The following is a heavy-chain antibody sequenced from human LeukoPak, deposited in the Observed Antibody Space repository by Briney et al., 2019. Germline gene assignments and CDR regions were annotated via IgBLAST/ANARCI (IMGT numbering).Heavy chain of an antibody. CDR1: GYTFTSYY. Sequence: ASVKVSCKASGYTFTSYYMHWVRQAPGQGLEWMGIINPSGGSTSYAQKFQGRVTMTRDTSTSTVYMELSSLRSEDTAVYYCARDRSGSSSWTPNYYYCGMDVWGQGTTVTVSS. J-gene: IGHJ6*02. CDR2: INPSGGST. D-gene: IGHD6-13*01. V-gene: IGHV1-46*01. CDR3: ARDRSGSSSWTPNYYYCGMDV.